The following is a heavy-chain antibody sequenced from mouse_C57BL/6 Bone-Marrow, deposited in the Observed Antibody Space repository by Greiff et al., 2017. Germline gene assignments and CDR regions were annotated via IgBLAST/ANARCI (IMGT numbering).Heavy chain of an antibody. Sequence: EVKLMESGPELVKPGDSVKISCKASGYSFTGYFMNWVMQSHGKSLEWIGRINPYNGDTFYNQKFKGKATLTVDKSSSTAHMELRSLTSEDSAVYYCARWGDYDGDYWGQGTTLTVSS. CDR2: INPYNGDT. J-gene: IGHJ2*01. V-gene: IGHV1-20*01. CDR3: ARWGDYDGDY. D-gene: IGHD2-4*01. CDR1: GYSFTGYF.